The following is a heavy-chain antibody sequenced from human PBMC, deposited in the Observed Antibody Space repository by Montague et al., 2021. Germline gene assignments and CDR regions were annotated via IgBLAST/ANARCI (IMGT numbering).Heavy chain of an antibody. CDR1: GGSISSNNW. V-gene: IGHV4-4*02. Sequence: SETLSLTCAVSGGSISSNNWWTWVRQPPGKGLEWIGGIFHNGSTTYSPSLKSRVTISMDKSKNQFSLKLTSVTAADTAVYYCARVAAWGYYVTSGPNWFDPGGQGPLVTVSS. CDR2: IFHNGST. CDR3: ARVAAWGYYVTSGPNWFDP. J-gene: IGHJ5*02. D-gene: IGHD3-22*01.